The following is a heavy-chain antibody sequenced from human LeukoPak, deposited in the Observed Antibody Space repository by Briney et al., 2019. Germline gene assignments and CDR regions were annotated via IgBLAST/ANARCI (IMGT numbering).Heavy chain of an antibody. V-gene: IGHV4-59*01. Sequence: SETLSPTCSVSGGSISSGYWSWIRQPPGKGLEWIAYIYNSGRSNYNPSLKSRVTISLDTSKNQFSLKLSSVTAADTAVYYCAGGSGASWFDPWGQGTLVTVSS. CDR1: GGSISSGY. D-gene: IGHD2-8*02. CDR2: IYNSGRS. J-gene: IGHJ5*02. CDR3: AGGSGASWFDP.